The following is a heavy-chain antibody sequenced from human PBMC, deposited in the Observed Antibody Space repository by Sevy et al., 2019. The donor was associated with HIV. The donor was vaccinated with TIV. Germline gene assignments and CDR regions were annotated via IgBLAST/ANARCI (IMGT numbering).Heavy chain of an antibody. J-gene: IGHJ4*02. CDR2: ISGHGGST. CDR3: AKDSGISAQIVVALRY. V-gene: IGHV3-23*01. CDR1: GVTFSSYA. Sequence: GGSLRLSCADSGVTFSSYAMSWVRQAPGKGLEWVSTISGHGGSTYYAGAVKGRFTISRDNSKKRLYLQMNSLRAEDTAVYYCAKDSGISAQIVVALRYWGQGTQVTVSS. D-gene: IGHD3-22*01.